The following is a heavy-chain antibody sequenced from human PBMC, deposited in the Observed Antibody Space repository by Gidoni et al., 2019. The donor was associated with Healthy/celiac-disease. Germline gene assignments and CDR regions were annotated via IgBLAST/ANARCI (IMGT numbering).Heavy chain of an antibody. V-gene: IGHV5-10-1*03. D-gene: IGHD2-2*01. Sequence: EVQLVQSGAEVKKPGESLRISCKGSGYSFTSYWISWVRQMPGKGLEWMGRIDPSDSYTNYSPSFQGHVTISADKSISTAYLQWSSLKASDTAMYYCARVLYCSSTSCYYGMDVWGQGTTVTVSS. J-gene: IGHJ6*02. CDR3: ARVLYCSSTSCYYGMDV. CDR2: IDPSDSYT. CDR1: GYSFTSYW.